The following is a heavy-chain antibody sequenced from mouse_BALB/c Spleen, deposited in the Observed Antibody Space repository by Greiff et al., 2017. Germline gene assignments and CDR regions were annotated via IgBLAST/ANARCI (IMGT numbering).Heavy chain of an antibody. CDR2: INPSTGYT. Sequence: VKLQESGAELAKPGASVKMSCKASGYTFTSYWMHWVKQRPGQGLEWIGYINPSTGYTEYNQKFKDKATLTADKSSSTAYMQLSSLTSEDSAVYYCARRNYGSSFAYWGQGTLVTVSA. J-gene: IGHJ3*01. CDR1: GYTFTSYW. CDR3: ARRNYGSSFAY. D-gene: IGHD1-1*01. V-gene: IGHV1-7*01.